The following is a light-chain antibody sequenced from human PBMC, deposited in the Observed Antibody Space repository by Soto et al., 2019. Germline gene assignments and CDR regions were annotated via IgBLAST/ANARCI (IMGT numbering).Light chain of an antibody. Sequence: ESVLSQSPGTLALSPGERATLSCRASQSVNSRLAWYQHKPGQAPRLLIYGASSRATGIPDRFSGSGSGTDFTLTISGLEPEDFAVYYCQQYGNSRGTFGQGTKVAIK. CDR2: GAS. J-gene: IGKJ1*01. CDR3: QQYGNSRGT. V-gene: IGKV3-20*01. CDR1: QSVNSR.